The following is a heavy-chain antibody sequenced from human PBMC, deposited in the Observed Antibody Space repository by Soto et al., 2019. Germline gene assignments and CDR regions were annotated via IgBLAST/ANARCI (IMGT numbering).Heavy chain of an antibody. J-gene: IGHJ5*02. CDR3: AKARCYTTDCYVPDA. CDR2: ISNTGGGP. CDR1: GFTFTTYT. D-gene: IGHD2-2*02. Sequence: EVHLVESGGGLVQPGGSLRLSCAASGFTFTTYTMSWVRQAPEKGLEWVGAISNTGGGPSYADSVHGRFIISRDNTRSTLYLQMNGLRAEDTAIYCCAKARCYTTDCYVPDAWGQGTQVIVSS. V-gene: IGHV3-23*04.